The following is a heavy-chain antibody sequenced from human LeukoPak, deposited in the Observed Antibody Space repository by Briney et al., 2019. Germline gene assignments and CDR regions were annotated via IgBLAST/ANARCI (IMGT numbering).Heavy chain of an antibody. D-gene: IGHD6-13*01. CDR3: ARDPNSSSWSFFDY. CDR2: IYHSGST. J-gene: IGHJ4*02. Sequence: SETLSLTCAVSGGSISSGGYSWSWIRQPPGKGLEWIGYIYHSGSTYYNPSLKSRVTLSVDTSKNQFSLKLSSVTAADTAVYYCARDPNSSSWSFFDYWGQGTLVTVSS. V-gene: IGHV4-30-2*01. CDR1: GGSISSGGYS.